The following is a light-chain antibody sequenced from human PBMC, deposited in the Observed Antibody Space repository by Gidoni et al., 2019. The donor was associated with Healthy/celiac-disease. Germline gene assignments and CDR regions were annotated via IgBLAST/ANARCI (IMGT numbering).Light chain of an antibody. Sequence: EIQMTHAPASLSASEGDRVTITRRASQSISSYLHWYQQKPGKAPKLLIYAASSLQSGVPSRFSGSGSGTDFTLTISSLQPEDFAVYYCQQRNSTPLTFGEGTKVEIK. CDR2: AAS. J-gene: IGKJ1*01. CDR3: QQRNSTPLT. V-gene: IGKV1-39*01. CDR1: QSISSY.